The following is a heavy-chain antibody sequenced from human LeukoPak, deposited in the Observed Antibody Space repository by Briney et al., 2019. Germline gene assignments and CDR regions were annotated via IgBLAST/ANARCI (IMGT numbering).Heavy chain of an antibody. CDR2: ISAYNGNT. Sequence: GASVKVSCKASGYTFTSYGISWVRQAPGQGLEWMGWISAYNGNTNYAQRLQGRVTMTTDTSTSTAYMELRSLRSDDTAVYYCARDQSAAGTDNWFDPWGQGILVTVSS. V-gene: IGHV1-18*01. CDR1: GYTFTSYG. CDR3: ARDQSAAGTDNWFDP. D-gene: IGHD6-13*01. J-gene: IGHJ5*02.